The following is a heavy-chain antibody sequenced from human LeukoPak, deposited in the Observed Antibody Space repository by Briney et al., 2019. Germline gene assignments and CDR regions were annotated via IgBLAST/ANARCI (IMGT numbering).Heavy chain of an antibody. D-gene: IGHD3-10*01. CDR1: GFTFSSFT. Sequence: GGSLRLSCAASGFTFSSFTMTWVRQAPGKGLEWVSTIGGSGASTYYAGSVKGRFTISRDNSKNTLSLQMNSLRAEDSAIYYCAKNYYGSGTMGGYLGQGNLVTGSS. CDR2: IGGSGAST. V-gene: IGHV3-23*01. J-gene: IGHJ4*02. CDR3: AKNYYGSGTMGGY.